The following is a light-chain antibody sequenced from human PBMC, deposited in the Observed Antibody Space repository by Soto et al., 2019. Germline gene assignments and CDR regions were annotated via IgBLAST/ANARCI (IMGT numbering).Light chain of an antibody. CDR2: EVS. Sequence: QSVLTQPASVSGSPGQSITISCTGTSSDVGAYKYVSWYQQHPGKAPKVMIYEVSNRPSGVPDRFSGSKSGNTASLTVSGLQAEDEADYYCSSYAATNNYVFGSGTKLTVL. CDR3: SSYAATNNYV. CDR1: SSDVGAYKY. J-gene: IGLJ1*01. V-gene: IGLV2-8*01.